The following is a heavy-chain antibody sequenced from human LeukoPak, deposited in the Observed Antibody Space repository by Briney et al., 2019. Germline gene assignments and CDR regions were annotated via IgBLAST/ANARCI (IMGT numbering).Heavy chain of an antibody. Sequence: PGGSLRLSCSASGFTFSSYAMHWVRQAPGEGLEYVSAISSNGGSTYYADSVKGRFTISRDNSKNTLYLQMSSLRAEDTAVYYCVKGGDELTYCFDYWGQGTLVTVSS. CDR1: GFTFSSYA. CDR3: VKGGDELTYCFDY. V-gene: IGHV3-64D*06. CDR2: ISSNGGST. J-gene: IGHJ4*02. D-gene: IGHD3-10*01.